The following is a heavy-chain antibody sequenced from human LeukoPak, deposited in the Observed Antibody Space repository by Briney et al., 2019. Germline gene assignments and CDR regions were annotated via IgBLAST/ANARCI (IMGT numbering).Heavy chain of an antibody. V-gene: IGHV4-30-4*01. CDR3: ARENDGSGSFHPS. D-gene: IGHD3-10*01. CDR2: IYYSGST. CDR1: GGSISSGDYY. Sequence: PSQTLSLTCTVSGGSISSGDYYWSWIRQPPGKGLEWIGYIYYSGSTYYNPSLKSRITISVDTSKNQFSLKLSSVTAADTAVYYCARENDGSGSFHPSWGQGTLVTVSS. J-gene: IGHJ5*02.